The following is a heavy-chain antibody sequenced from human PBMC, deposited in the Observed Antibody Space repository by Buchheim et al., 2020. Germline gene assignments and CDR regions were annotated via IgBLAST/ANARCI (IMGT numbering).Heavy chain of an antibody. Sequence: EVQLLDSGGGLVQPGGSLRLSCAASGFTFSTSAMSWVRQAPGKGLEWVSSLSGTVEHTNYADSVKGRFTISRDNSNNLLYLHMNSLRAEDTAVYYCAKGSYEDYVPFDYWGQGTL. CDR2: LSGTVEHT. V-gene: IGHV3-23*01. D-gene: IGHD3-10*02. J-gene: IGHJ4*02. CDR3: AKGSYEDYVPFDY. CDR1: GFTFSTSA.